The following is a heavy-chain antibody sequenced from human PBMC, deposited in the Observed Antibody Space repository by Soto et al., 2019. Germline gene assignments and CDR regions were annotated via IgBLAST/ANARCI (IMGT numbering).Heavy chain of an antibody. CDR1: GGTFSGYA. J-gene: IGHJ4*02. D-gene: IGHD2-15*01. CDR2: FVPLFGST. Sequence: QVQLVQSGAEVKKPGSSVKVSCQASGGTFSGYALTWVRQAPGQGLEWMGEFVPLFGSTNYAQKFAGRITIIADESTSTGYMELSTVRSEDTAVYYCATHSHGTSRPPYFDNWGQGTLVTVSS. CDR3: ATHSHGTSRPPYFDN. V-gene: IGHV1-69*01.